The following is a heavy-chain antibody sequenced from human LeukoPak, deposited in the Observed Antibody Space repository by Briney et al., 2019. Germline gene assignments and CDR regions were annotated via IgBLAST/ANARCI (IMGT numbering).Heavy chain of an antibody. V-gene: IGHV4-4*09. J-gene: IGHJ4*02. CDR3: ARLNFRGGEALHFDS. CDR1: GGSLTNYY. Sequence: SETLSLTCSVSGGSLTNYYWGWIRQPPGKGLEFIGYIHSDGTTNYDSSLQSRVAISLDTSKIPFSLRLYSVTAADAALYFCARLNFRGGEALHFDSWGQGTLVTVSS. CDR2: IHSDGTT. D-gene: IGHD3-16*01.